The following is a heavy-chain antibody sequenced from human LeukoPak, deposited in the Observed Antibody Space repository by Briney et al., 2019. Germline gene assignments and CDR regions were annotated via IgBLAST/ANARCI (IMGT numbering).Heavy chain of an antibody. V-gene: IGHV3-66*01. Sequence: PGGSLRLSCAASGFTVSRSFMSWVRQAPGKGLEWVSVIYSGGSTYYADSVKDRFTISRDNSKNTLYLQMNSLRAEDTAVYYCAREVGGYGDKQGYFDYWGQGTLVTVSS. CDR1: GFTVSRSF. J-gene: IGHJ4*02. D-gene: IGHD5-12*01. CDR2: IYSGGST. CDR3: AREVGGYGDKQGYFDY.